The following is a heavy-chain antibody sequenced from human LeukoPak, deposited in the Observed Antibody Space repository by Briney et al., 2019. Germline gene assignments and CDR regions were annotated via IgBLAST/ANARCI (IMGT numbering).Heavy chain of an antibody. J-gene: IGHJ4*02. CDR3: AKRDCSSTSCYTSDY. D-gene: IGHD2-2*02. Sequence: GGSLRLSCAASGFTFSSYAMSWVRQAPGKGLEWVSAISGSGSSTYYADSVKGRFTISRDNSKNTLYLQMNSLRAEDTAVYYCAKRDCSSTSCYTSDYWGQGTLVTVSS. CDR1: GFTFSSYA. V-gene: IGHV3-23*01. CDR2: ISGSGSST.